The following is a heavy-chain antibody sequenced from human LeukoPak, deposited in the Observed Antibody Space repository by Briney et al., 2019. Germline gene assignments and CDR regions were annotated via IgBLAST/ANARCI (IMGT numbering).Heavy chain of an antibody. CDR3: ALLDTGMVPIAEYFQH. J-gene: IGHJ1*01. CDR2: INAGNGNT. V-gene: IGHV1-3*01. D-gene: IGHD5-18*01. Sequence: ASVKVSCKASGYTFTSYAMHWVRQAPGQRLEWMGWINAGNGNTKYSQKFQGRVTITRDTSASTAYMELSGLRSEDTAVYYCALLDTGMVPIAEYFQHWGQGTLVTVSS. CDR1: GYTFTSYA.